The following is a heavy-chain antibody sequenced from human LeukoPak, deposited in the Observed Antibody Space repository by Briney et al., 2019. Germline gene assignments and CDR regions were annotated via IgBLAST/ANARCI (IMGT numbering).Heavy chain of an antibody. D-gene: IGHD1-26*01. CDR3: ARRGLRWEETGGAFDI. J-gene: IGHJ3*02. V-gene: IGHV5-51*01. CDR2: IYPGNSDT. Sequence: GESLKISCKGSGYSFSNFWIGWVRQMPGKGLEWMGIIYPGNSDTRYSPSFQGQVAISVDKSISTAYLQWGSLKASDTAMYYCARRGLRWEETGGAFDIWGQGTMVTVSS. CDR1: GYSFSNFW.